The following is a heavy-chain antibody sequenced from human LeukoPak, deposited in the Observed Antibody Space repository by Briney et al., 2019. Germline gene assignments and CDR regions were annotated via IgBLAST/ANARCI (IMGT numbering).Heavy chain of an antibody. CDR2: IYYSGST. V-gene: IGHV4-31*02. Sequence: SQTLSLTCTVSGGSISSGGYYWSWIRQHPGKGLEWIGYIYYSGSTYYNPSLKSRVTISVDTSKNQFSLKLSSVTAADTAVYCCARAGELNYNWFDPWGQGTLVTVSS. J-gene: IGHJ5*02. CDR3: ARAGELNYNWFDP. D-gene: IGHD1-26*01. CDR1: GGSISSGGYY.